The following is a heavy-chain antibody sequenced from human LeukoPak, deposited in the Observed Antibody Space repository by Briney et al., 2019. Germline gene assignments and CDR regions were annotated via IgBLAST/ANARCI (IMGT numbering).Heavy chain of an antibody. CDR1: GFTFSDYY. V-gene: IGHV3-11*01. J-gene: IGHJ6*02. Sequence: RGSLRLSCAASGFTFSDYYMTWLRQAPGKGLEWLSYISNSGSTVFYADSVKGRFTVSRDNAKRSLYLQIESLRDDDTAVYHCALGTINKDYYFGMDVWGQGTTVTVSS. CDR3: ALGTINKDYYFGMDV. D-gene: IGHD2-8*01. CDR2: ISNSGSTV.